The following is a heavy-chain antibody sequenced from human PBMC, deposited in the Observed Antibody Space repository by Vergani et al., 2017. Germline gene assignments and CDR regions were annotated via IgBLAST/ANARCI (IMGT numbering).Heavy chain of an antibody. CDR1: GGSVSSANYY. J-gene: IGHJ4*02. CDR2: ISYSGST. V-gene: IGHV4-61*10. CDR3: AGGGSSTWYYN. Sequence: QVQLQESGPGLVKPSETLSLTCTVSGGSVSSANYYWSWIRQPAGKGLEWIGYISYSGSTNYNPSLKSRVTISVDTSNNQFSLKLSSMTAADTAVYYCAGGGSSTWYYNWGQGRLVTVSS. D-gene: IGHD6-13*01.